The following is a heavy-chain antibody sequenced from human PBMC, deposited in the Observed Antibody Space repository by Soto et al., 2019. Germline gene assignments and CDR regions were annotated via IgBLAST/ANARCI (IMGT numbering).Heavy chain of an antibody. CDR2: ISGSGGST. CDR1: GFTFSYYA. D-gene: IGHD2-21*02. Sequence: HPVGSLRLSCAASGFTFSYYAMSWVRQAPGKGLEWVSGISGSGGSTYYADSAKGRFTISRDNSKSTLYLQMSSLRAEDTAVYYCAKDPSVRYCGGDCYSGLGPWGQGTLVTVSS. CDR3: AKDPSVRYCGGDCYSGLGP. J-gene: IGHJ5*02. V-gene: IGHV3-23*01.